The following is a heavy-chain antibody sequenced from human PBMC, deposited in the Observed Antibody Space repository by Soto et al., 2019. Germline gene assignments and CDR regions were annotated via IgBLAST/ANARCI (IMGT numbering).Heavy chain of an antibody. J-gene: IGHJ4*02. D-gene: IGHD5-18*01. CDR3: AREGYSYGYHGLDS. V-gene: IGHV3-15*04. CDR1: GFTFNNAW. Sequence: GSLRLSCAASGFTFNNAWMSWVRQAPGRGLEWVGHIARKADGGAIDYAAPVKDRFTISRDDSKNTLYLQMNSLKTEDTAVHFCAREGYSYGYHGLDSWGQGTLVTVSS. CDR2: IARKADGGAI.